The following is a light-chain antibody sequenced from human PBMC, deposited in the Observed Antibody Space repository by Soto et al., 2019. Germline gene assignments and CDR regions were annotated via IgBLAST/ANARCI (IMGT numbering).Light chain of an antibody. Sequence: DIVLTQSPGTLSLSPGDRATLSCRASQSVSNYVAWYQQRRGQAPRLLIYDASNRATGIPVRFSGSGSGTDFTLTISSPEPEDFAVYYCQQRSHGLTFGGGTKVEIK. J-gene: IGKJ4*01. CDR1: QSVSNY. V-gene: IGKV3-11*01. CDR2: DAS. CDR3: QQRSHGLT.